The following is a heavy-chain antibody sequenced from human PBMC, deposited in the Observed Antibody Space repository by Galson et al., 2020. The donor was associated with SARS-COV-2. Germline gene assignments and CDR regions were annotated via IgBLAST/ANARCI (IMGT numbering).Heavy chain of an antibody. Sequence: SETLSLTCTVSGGSISSYYWSWIRQPPGKGLEWIGYIYYSGSTNYNPSLKSRVTISVDTSKNQFSLKLSSVTAADTAVYYCARAAQTYYDFLSGYYNAPHFDYWGQGTLVAVSS. V-gene: IGHV4-59*01. CDR2: IYYSGST. J-gene: IGHJ4*02. CDR3: ARAAQTYYDFLSGYYNAPHFDY. D-gene: IGHD3-3*01. CDR1: GGSISSYY.